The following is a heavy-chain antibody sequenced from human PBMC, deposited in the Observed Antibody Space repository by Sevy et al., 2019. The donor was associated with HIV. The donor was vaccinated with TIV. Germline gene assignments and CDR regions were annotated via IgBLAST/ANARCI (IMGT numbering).Heavy chain of an antibody. CDR1: GFTFSSYA. J-gene: IGHJ3*02. CDR2: ISYDGSNK. Sequence: GGSLRLSCAASGFTFSSYAMHWVRQAPGKGLEWVAVISYDGSNKYYADSVKGRFTISRDNSKNTLYLQMNSLRAEDTAVYYCAKATVLRFAGAFDIWGQGTMVTVSS. CDR3: AKATVLRFAGAFDI. V-gene: IGHV3-30*04. D-gene: IGHD3-3*01.